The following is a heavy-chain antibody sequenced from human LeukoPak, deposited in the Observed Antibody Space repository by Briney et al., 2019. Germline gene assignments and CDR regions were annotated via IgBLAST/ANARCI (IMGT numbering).Heavy chain of an antibody. CDR2: IHHSGRS. Sequence: SQTLSLTCTVSADSLSSGGHYWAWIRQFPGKGLESIGFIHHSGRSRHNPSPKDRVAISVDTSRKQFALKLSSVTAADTAMYYCARGGNRFGGFYFDYWGQGIQVIVSS. CDR3: ARGGNRFGGFYFDY. D-gene: IGHD3-10*01. V-gene: IGHV4-31*03. CDR1: ADSLSSGGHY. J-gene: IGHJ4*02.